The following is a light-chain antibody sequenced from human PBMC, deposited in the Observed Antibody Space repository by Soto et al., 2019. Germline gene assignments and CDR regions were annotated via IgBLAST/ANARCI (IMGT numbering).Light chain of an antibody. V-gene: IGLV2-8*01. Sequence: QSALTQPPSASGSPGQSVTISCTGTSSDVGGYNFVSWYQQHPGKAPQLMIYEVSKRPSGVPDRFSGSKSGNTASLTVSGLPTEDEGDYYCCSYAGSMVHVVIGGGTKVTVL. CDR1: SSDVGGYNF. CDR2: EVS. CDR3: CSYAGSMVHVV. J-gene: IGLJ2*01.